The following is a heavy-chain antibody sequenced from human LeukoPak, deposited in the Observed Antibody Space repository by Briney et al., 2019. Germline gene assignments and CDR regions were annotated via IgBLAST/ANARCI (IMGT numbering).Heavy chain of an antibody. V-gene: IGHV3-66*02. Sequence: GGSLRLSCAASGFTVSSNYMSWVRQAPGKGLEWVSVIYSGGSTYYADSVKGRFTISRDNSKNTLYLQMNSLRAEDTAVYYCARAGGYSSSWYGKIYYYYYMDVWGKGTTVTVSS. D-gene: IGHD6-13*01. J-gene: IGHJ6*03. CDR2: IYSGGST. CDR3: ARAGGYSSSWYGKIYYYYYMDV. CDR1: GFTVSSNY.